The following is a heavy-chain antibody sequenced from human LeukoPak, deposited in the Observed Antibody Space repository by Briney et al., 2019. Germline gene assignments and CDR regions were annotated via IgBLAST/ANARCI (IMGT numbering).Heavy chain of an antibody. V-gene: IGHV4-4*02. CDR3: EKVGGSYLWP. Sequence: SGTLSLTCAVSGGSLSSSNWWSGVRQLPGRGLEGVGEIYHSGSTNYNPSLKSRFTISVDKSRNQFSLKLSSVSAADTDVYYCEKVGGSYLWPWGQGTLVTVSS. D-gene: IGHD1-26*01. J-gene: IGHJ5*02. CDR1: GGSLSSSNW. CDR2: IYHSGST.